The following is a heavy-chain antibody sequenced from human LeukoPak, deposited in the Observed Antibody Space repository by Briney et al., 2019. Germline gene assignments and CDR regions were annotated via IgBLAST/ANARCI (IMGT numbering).Heavy chain of an antibody. CDR3: ARVIKRFGYYFDY. CDR1: GGSISSSSYY. D-gene: IGHD3-16*01. Sequence: SETLSLTCTVSGGSISSSSYYWGWIRQPPGKGLEWIGSIYYSGSTYYNPSLKSRVTISVGTSKNQFSLKLSSVTAADTAVYYCARVIKRFGYYFDYWGQGTLVTVSS. V-gene: IGHV4-39*07. CDR2: IYYSGST. J-gene: IGHJ4*02.